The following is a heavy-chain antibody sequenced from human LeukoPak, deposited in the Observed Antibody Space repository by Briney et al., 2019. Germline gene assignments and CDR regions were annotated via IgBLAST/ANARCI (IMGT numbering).Heavy chain of an antibody. CDR1: GYSFTNYY. CDR2: INPNGGTT. Sequence: AASVKVSCKASGYSFTNYYMHWVRQAPGQGLEWMGQINPNGGTTTYTQMFQGRVTMTRDTSTSTVYMEVSSLRFEDTAVYYCARSYYYGSGSYDYWGQGTLVTVSS. V-gene: IGHV1-46*01. D-gene: IGHD3-10*01. CDR3: ARSYYYGSGSYDY. J-gene: IGHJ4*02.